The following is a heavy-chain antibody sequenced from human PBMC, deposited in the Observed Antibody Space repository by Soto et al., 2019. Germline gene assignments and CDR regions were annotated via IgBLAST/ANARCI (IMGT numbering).Heavy chain of an antibody. D-gene: IGHD2-2*01. CDR3: ARSLLDEYSSSWRSAYYGMDV. J-gene: IGHJ6*02. Sequence: GASVKVSCKASGFTFSAYYIDCVRQAPGQGLEWIGWINPNSGGTNNAQKFQGRVTMTRDTSTSTVYMELSALISDDTAVYFCARSLLDEYSSSWRSAYYGMDVWGQGTTVTVSS. V-gene: IGHV1-2*02. CDR2: INPNSGGT. CDR1: GFTFSAYY.